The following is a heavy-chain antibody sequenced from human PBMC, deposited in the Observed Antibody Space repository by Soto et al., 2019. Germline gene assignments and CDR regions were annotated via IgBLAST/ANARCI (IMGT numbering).Heavy chain of an antibody. V-gene: IGHV3-53*02. Sequence: EVQLVETGGGLIQPGGSLRLSCAASGFTVSSNYMSWVRQAPGKGLEWVSVIYSGGSTYYADSVKGRFTISRDNSKNTLYLQMNGRRAEDTAVYYCARGGGSGYSSSWPEYYYYYGMDVWGQGTTVTVSS. D-gene: IGHD6-13*01. CDR1: GFTVSSNY. CDR3: ARGGGSGYSSSWPEYYYYYGMDV. J-gene: IGHJ6*02. CDR2: IYSGGST.